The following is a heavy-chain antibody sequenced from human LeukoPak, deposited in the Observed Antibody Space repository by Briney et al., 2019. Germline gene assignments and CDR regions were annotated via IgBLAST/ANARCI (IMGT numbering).Heavy chain of an antibody. D-gene: IGHD3-10*01. J-gene: IGHJ5*02. V-gene: IGHV4-34*01. CDR1: GGSFSGYY. CDR2: INHSGST. Sequence: SETLSLTCAVYGGSFSGYYWSWIRQPPGKGLEWIGEINHSGSTNYNPSLKSRVTISVDTSKNQFSLKLSSVTAADTAVYYYARAPMVRGVIIIKWFDPWGQGTLVTVSS. CDR3: ARAPMVRGVIIIKWFDP.